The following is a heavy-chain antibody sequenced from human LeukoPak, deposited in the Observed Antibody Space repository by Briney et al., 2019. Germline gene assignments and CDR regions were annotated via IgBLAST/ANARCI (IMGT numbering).Heavy chain of an antibody. J-gene: IGHJ4*02. Sequence: ASVKLSCKASGYTFTSYYMHWVRQAPGQGLEWMGIINPSGGSTSYAQKFQGRVTMTRDTSTSTVYMELSSLRSEDTAVYYCARDGPIAARLYYFDYWGQGTLVTVSS. CDR1: GYTFTSYY. CDR2: INPSGGST. V-gene: IGHV1-46*01. CDR3: ARDGPIAARLYYFDY. D-gene: IGHD6-6*01.